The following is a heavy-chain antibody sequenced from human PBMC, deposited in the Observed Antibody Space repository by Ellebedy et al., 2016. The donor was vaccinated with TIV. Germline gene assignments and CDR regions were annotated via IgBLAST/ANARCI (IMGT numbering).Heavy chain of an antibody. CDR1: GFTFSSYW. J-gene: IGHJ6*02. D-gene: IGHD3-22*01. V-gene: IGHV3-74*01. CDR3: ARDHYDGSGYYLPQIYYYYYGMDV. CDR2: INNDGNST. Sequence: GESLKISCAASGFTFSSYWMHWVRQAPGKGLVWVSRINNDGNSTSYADSVKGRFTISRNNATNTLYLQMNSLRAEDTAVYYCARDHYDGSGYYLPQIYYYYYGMDVWGQGTTVTVSS.